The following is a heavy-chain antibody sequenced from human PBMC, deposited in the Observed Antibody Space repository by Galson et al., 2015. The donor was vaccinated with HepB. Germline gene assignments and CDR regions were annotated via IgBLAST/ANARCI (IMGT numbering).Heavy chain of an antibody. D-gene: IGHD6-19*01. CDR3: ARPSDSSGWSPFDY. Sequence: QSGAEVTKPGESLKISCKGSGYSFPRYWIGWVRQMPGKGLEWMGIIYPGDSDTRYSPSFQGQDTISADKSISTAYLQWSSLKASDTAMYYCARPSDSSGWSPFDYWGQGTLVTVSS. CDR2: IYPGDSDT. V-gene: IGHV5-51*01. CDR1: GYSFPRYW. J-gene: IGHJ4*02.